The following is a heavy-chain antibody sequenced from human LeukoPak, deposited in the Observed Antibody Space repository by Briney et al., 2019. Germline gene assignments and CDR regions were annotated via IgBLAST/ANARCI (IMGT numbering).Heavy chain of an antibody. D-gene: IGHD4-17*01. Sequence: GGSLRLSCAASGFTFSNHWMHWVRQAPGKGLVWVSRLNTDGSSTNYADSVKGRFTISRDNAKNTLYLQMSSLRAEDTALYYCARDAAGPDGDIDYWGQGTLVTVSS. V-gene: IGHV3-74*01. CDR3: ARDAAGPDGDIDY. J-gene: IGHJ4*02. CDR1: GFTFSNHW. CDR2: LNTDGSST.